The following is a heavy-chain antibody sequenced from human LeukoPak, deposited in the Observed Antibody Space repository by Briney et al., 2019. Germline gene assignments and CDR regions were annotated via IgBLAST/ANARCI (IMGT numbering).Heavy chain of an antibody. CDR1: GYTFTGYY. Sequence: ASVKVSCKASGYTFTGYYMHWVRQAPGQGLEWMGWINPNSGGTNYAQKFQGRVTMTRDTSISTAYMELSRLRSDDTAVYYCAREGQVPLLWFGEFPDAFDIWGQGTMVTVSS. D-gene: IGHD3-10*01. CDR3: AREGQVPLLWFGEFPDAFDI. CDR2: INPNSGGT. J-gene: IGHJ3*02. V-gene: IGHV1-2*02.